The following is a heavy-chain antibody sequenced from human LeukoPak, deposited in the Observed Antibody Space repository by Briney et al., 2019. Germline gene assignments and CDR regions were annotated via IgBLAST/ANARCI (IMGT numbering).Heavy chain of an antibody. CDR1: GFTFRNYW. CDR3: ATTSNWYYFDS. D-gene: IGHD6-13*01. Sequence: PGGSLRLSCAASGFTFRNYWMGWVRQAPGKGLEWVANIKEDESAKYYVDSVKGRFTISRDNAKNSLYLQMNSLRAEDTAVYYCATTSNWYYFDSWGQGTLVTVSS. J-gene: IGHJ4*02. CDR2: IKEDESAK. V-gene: IGHV3-7*01.